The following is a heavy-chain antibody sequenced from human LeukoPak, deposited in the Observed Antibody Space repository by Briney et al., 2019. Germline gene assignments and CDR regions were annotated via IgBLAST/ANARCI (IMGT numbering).Heavy chain of an antibody. Sequence: ASVKDSCKASGYTFTYYGITWVRQAPGQGLEWMGWISVYNGNTNYAQKLQGRFTMTIDTSTTTAYMELWTLRSDDTAVYYCASAYGSGSYTPLDYWGQGTLVTVSS. D-gene: IGHD3-10*01. J-gene: IGHJ4*02. CDR1: GYTFTYYG. CDR2: ISVYNGNT. CDR3: ASAYGSGSYTPLDY. V-gene: IGHV1-18*01.